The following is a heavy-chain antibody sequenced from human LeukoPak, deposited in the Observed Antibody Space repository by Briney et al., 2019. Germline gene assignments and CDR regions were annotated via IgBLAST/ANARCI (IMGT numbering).Heavy chain of an antibody. CDR3: ARCGYYDFWSGYNPATFDY. J-gene: IGHJ4*02. D-gene: IGHD3-3*01. CDR1: SGSISSSSYY. Sequence: SETLSLTCTVSSGSISSSSYYWGWIRQPPGKGLEWIGSIYYSGSTYYKPSLKSRVTISVDTPKNQFSLKLTSVTAADTAVYYCARCGYYDFWSGYNPATFDYWGQGTLVTVSS. CDR2: IYYSGST. V-gene: IGHV4-39*01.